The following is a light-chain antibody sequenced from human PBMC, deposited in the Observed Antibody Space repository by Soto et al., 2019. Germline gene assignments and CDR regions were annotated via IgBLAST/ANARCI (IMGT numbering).Light chain of an antibody. CDR1: SGSIASNY. J-gene: IGLJ2*01. CDR2: EDN. CDR3: QSYDSSNHVV. V-gene: IGLV6-57*04. Sequence: NFMLTQPHSVSESPGKTVTISCTRSSGSIASNYVQWYQQRPGSAPTTVIYEDNQRPSGVPDRFSCSIDSSSNSASLTISGMQTEDEADYYCQSYDSSNHVVFGGGTKLTVL.